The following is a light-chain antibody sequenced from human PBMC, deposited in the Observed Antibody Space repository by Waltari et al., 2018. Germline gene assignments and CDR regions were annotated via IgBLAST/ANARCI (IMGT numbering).Light chain of an antibody. V-gene: IGKV1-5*03. CDR1: QSLDTW. J-gene: IGKJ1*01. CDR3: QQYNSYPWT. Sequence: DSHLTQSPSTLSASVGDRVTITCRASQSLDTWLAWYQQKPGKAPNLLIYKASSLYTGVPSRFSGSGSGTEFTLTISSLQPDDVASYYCQQYNSYPWTFGQGTKVQI. CDR2: KAS.